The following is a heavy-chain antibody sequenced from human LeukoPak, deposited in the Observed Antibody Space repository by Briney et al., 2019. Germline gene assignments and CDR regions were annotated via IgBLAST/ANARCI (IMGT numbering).Heavy chain of an antibody. Sequence: GGSLRLSCAASGFTVSSNYMSWVRQAPGKGLEWVSIIYSGGSTNYADSVKGRFIVSRDSSENTLYLQMNSLRVEDTAVYFCARDYRYMDVWGKGTTVTVSS. CDR3: ARDYRYMDV. J-gene: IGHJ6*03. CDR2: IYSGGST. CDR1: GFTVSSNY. D-gene: IGHD3-10*01. V-gene: IGHV3-66*02.